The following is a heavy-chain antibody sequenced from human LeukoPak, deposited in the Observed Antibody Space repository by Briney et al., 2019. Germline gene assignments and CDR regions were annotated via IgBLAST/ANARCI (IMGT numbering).Heavy chain of an antibody. CDR2: ISSSSSYI. CDR3: AELGITMIGGV. V-gene: IGHV3-21*01. J-gene: IGHJ6*04. CDR1: GFTFSSYS. Sequence: GGSLRLSYAASGFTFSSYSMNWVRQAPGKGLEWVSSISSSSSYIYYADSVKGRFTISRDNAKNSLYLQMNSLRAEDTAVYYCAELGITMIGGVWGKGTTATISS. D-gene: IGHD3-10*02.